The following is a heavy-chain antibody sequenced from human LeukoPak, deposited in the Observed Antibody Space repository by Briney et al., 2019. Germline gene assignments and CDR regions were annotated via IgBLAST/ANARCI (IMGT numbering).Heavy chain of an antibody. CDR2: ISSSGGTI. J-gene: IGHJ1*01. D-gene: IGHD6-19*01. V-gene: IGHV3-11*04. CDR1: GFTFSDYS. Sequence: GGSLRLSCAASGFTFSDYSMSWIRQAPGKGLEWVSYISSSGGTIYYADSVKGRFIISRDNAKNALYLQMNSLSAEDTAVYYCARALGTVAAYIHQQCGQGTLVTVSS. CDR3: ARALGTVAAYIHQQ.